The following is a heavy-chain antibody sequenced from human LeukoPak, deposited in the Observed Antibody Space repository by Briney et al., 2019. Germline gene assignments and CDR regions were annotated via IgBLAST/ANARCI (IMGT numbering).Heavy chain of an antibody. D-gene: IGHD6-13*01. CDR2: MNPNSGNT. V-gene: IGHV1-8*01. CDR1: GYTFTSYD. CDR3: ARARARIAAAGTNWFDP. J-gene: IGHJ5*02. Sequence: VASVKVSCKASGYTFTSYDINWVRQATGQGLEWIGWMNPNSGNTGYAQKFQGRVTMTRNTSISTAYMELSSLRSEDTAVYYCARARARIAAAGTNWFDPWGQGTLVTVSS.